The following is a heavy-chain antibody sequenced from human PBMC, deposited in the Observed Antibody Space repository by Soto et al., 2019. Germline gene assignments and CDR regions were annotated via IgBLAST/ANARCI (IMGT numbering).Heavy chain of an antibody. J-gene: IGHJ4*02. CDR3: ARGIWFGEARYFDY. D-gene: IGHD3-10*01. CDR1: GGSFSGYY. V-gene: IGHV4-34*01. Sequence: SETLSLTCAVYGGSFSGYYWSWIRQPPGKGLEWIGEINHSGSTNYNPSLKSRDTISVDTSKNQFSLKLSSVTAADTAVYYCARGIWFGEARYFDYWGQGTLVTVSS. CDR2: INHSGST.